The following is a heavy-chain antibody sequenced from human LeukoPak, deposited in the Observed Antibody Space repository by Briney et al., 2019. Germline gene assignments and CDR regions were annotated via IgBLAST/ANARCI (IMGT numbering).Heavy chain of an antibody. J-gene: IGHJ6*02. Sequence: SETLSLTCTVSGGSISSYYWTWIRQPAGKGLEWIGRILNGGSTNYNPSLQSRLTMSVDTSKNQFSLKLNSVTAADTAVYYCTRGSMGGSGSYYKDYYYGMDVWGQGTTVTVS. V-gene: IGHV4-4*07. D-gene: IGHD3-10*01. CDR1: GGSISSYY. CDR3: TRGSMGGSGSYYKDYYYGMDV. CDR2: ILNGGST.